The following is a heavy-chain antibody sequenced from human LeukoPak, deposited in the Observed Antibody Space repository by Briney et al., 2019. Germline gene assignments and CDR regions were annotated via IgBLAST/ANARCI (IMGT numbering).Heavy chain of an antibody. V-gene: IGHV3-30-3*01. D-gene: IGHD3-22*01. Sequence: AMHWVRQAPGKGLEGVAVISYDGSNKYYADSVKGRFTISRDNSKNTLYLQMNSLRAEDTAVYYCARDRKSMIVVVINPFYYYYGMDVWGQGTTVTVSS. J-gene: IGHJ6*02. CDR2: ISYDGSNK. CDR1: A. CDR3: ARDRKSMIVVVINPFYYYYGMDV.